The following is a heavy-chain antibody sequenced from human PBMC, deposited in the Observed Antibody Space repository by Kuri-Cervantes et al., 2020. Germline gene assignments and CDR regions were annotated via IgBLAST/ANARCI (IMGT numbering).Heavy chain of an antibody. CDR3: ASLGPGYNSSWSY. D-gene: IGHD6-13*01. CDR1: GFTFEDYG. J-gene: IGHJ4*02. Sequence: GESLKISCTASGFTFEDYGMAWVRQTPGKGLEWIAGIDWSGSGTGYADSVQGRFTVSRDNAKRLLFLRMNSLRVEDTALYYCASLGPGYNSSWSYWGQGALVTVSS. V-gene: IGHV3-20*04. CDR2: IDWSGSGT.